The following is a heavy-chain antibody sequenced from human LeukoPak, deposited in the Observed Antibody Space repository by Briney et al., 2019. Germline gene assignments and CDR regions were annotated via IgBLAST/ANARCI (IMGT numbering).Heavy chain of an antibody. J-gene: IGHJ4*02. CDR1: GGSFSGYY. Sequence: SETLSLTCAVYGGSFSGYYWSWIRQPPGKGLEWIGEINHSGSTNYNPSLKSRVTISVDTSRTQFSLNLSSVTAADTAVYYCAREYTLYRSGWFLDYWGQGTVVTVSS. CDR2: INHSGST. V-gene: IGHV4-34*01. D-gene: IGHD6-19*01. CDR3: AREYTLYRSGWFLDY.